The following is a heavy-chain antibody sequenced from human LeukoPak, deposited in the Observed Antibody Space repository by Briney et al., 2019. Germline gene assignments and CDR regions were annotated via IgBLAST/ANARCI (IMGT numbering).Heavy chain of an antibody. CDR3: AKERDGHKDGLAH. V-gene: IGHV3-43*01. CDR2: IRGAATT. Sequence: GGSLRLSCATSGFNFNAYTMHWVRQAPGKGLEWVSFIRGAATTNYADSVKGRFTVSSDNSKNSLYLQMNSLRPEDSGLYYCAKERDGHKDGLAHWGRGTLVTVSS. J-gene: IGHJ4*02. CDR1: GFNFNAYT. D-gene: IGHD5-24*01.